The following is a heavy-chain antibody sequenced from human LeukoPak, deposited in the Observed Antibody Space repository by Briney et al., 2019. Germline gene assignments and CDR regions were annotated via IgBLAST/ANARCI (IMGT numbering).Heavy chain of an antibody. CDR1: GGSISPYF. Sequence: SETLSLTCTVSGGSISPYFWSWIRQPPGRGLEWIGYIYYSGSTNYNPSLKSRVTISVDTSKNQFSLKPSSVTAADTAVYYCARRQTYFDYWGQGTLVTVSS. J-gene: IGHJ4*02. V-gene: IGHV4-59*08. CDR2: IYYSGST. CDR3: ARRQTYFDY.